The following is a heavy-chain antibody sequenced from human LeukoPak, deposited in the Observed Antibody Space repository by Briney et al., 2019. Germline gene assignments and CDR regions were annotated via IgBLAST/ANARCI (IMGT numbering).Heavy chain of an antibody. V-gene: IGHV3-53*01. CDR3: ARVIAARAKYYYYYMDV. CDR1: GFTVSSNY. D-gene: IGHD6-6*01. Sequence: PGGSLRLSCAASGFTVSSNYMSWVRQAPGKGLEWVSVIYSGGSTYYADSVKGRFTISRDNSKNTLYLQMNSLRAEDTAVYYCARVIAARAKYYYYYMDVWGKGTTVTVSS. J-gene: IGHJ6*03. CDR2: IYSGGST.